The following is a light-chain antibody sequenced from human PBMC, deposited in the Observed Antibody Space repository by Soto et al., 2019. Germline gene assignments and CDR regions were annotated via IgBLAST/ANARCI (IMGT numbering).Light chain of an antibody. V-gene: IGKV3-15*01. CDR3: QQYNNWPSWT. CDR2: GAS. Sequence: EMLIAQSRGTLCVSPGEGATFWCRASRSVSSNLAWYQQKPGQAPRLLIYGASSRATGIPARFSGSGSGTEFTLTISSLQSEDFAVYYCQQYNNWPSWTFGQGTKVDIK. J-gene: IGKJ1*01. CDR1: RSVSSN.